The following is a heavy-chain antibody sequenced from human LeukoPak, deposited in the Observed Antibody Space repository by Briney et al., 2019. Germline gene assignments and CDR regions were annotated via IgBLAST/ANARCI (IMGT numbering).Heavy chain of an antibody. CDR1: GYTFTSYG. D-gene: IGHD3-22*01. CDR3: ARVYDPPLNDPIDY. V-gene: IGHV1-18*01. J-gene: IGHJ4*02. Sequence: GAPVKVSCKASGYTFTSYGISWVRQAPGQGLEWMGWISAYNGNTNYAQKLQGRVTMTTDTSTSTAYMELRSLRSDDTAVYYCARVYDPPLNDPIDYWGQGTLVTVSS. CDR2: ISAYNGNT.